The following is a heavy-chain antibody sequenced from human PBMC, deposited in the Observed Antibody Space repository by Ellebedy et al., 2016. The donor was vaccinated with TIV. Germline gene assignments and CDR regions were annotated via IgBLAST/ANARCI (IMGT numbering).Heavy chain of an antibody. CDR1: GYTFTSYG. CDR3: ARRSHFADDH. CDR2: MHADSGNT. Sequence: AASVKVSCKASGYTFTSYGISWVRQAPGQGLEGMGWMHADSGNTGSAQTFKGRLTMTRNTSIGTAYMELSSLRSEDTAVYFCARRSHFADDHWGQGTPVTVSS. J-gene: IGHJ5*02. V-gene: IGHV1-8*02.